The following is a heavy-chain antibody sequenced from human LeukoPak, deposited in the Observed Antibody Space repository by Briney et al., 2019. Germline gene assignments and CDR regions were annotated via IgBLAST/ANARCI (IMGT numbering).Heavy chain of an antibody. CDR3: ARVGVQHSSRFDY. CDR1: GYSISSGYY. CDR2: IYHSGST. D-gene: IGHD6-13*01. J-gene: IGHJ4*02. V-gene: IGHV4-38-2*01. Sequence: SETLSLICGVSGYSISSGYYWGWIRQPPGKGLEWIGSIYHSGSTYYNPSLKSRVTISVDTSKNQFSLKLSSVTAADTAVYYCARVGVQHSSRFDYWGQGTLVTVSS.